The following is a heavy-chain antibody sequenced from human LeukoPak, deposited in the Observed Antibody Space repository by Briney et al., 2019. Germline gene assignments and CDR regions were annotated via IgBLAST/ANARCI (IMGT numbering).Heavy chain of an antibody. J-gene: IGHJ4*02. D-gene: IGHD2-21*02. CDR2: ITTTSTYT. CDR1: GFTFSDYY. Sequence: GGSLRLSCAASGFTFSDYYMSWIRQAPGKGLEWISYITTTSTYTNYADSVKGRFTLSRDNAKNTLYLQMNSLRAEDTAVYYCARDRRAHCGGDCERYYFDYWGQGTLVTVSS. V-gene: IGHV3-11*05. CDR3: ARDRRAHCGGDCERYYFDY.